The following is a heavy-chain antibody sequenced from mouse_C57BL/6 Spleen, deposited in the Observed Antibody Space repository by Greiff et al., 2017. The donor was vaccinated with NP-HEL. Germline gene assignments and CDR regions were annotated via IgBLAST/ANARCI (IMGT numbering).Heavy chain of an antibody. CDR2: ISDGGSYT. CDR1: GFTFSSYA. V-gene: IGHV5-4*01. J-gene: IGHJ4*01. D-gene: IGHD1-1*01. CDR3: ARDDYGSSYAMDY. Sequence: EVQRVESGGGLVKPGGSLKLSCAASGFTFSSYAMSWVRQTPEKRLEWVATISDGGSYTYYPDNVKGRFTISRDNAKNNLYLQRSHLKSEDTAMYYCARDDYGSSYAMDYWGQGTSVTVSS.